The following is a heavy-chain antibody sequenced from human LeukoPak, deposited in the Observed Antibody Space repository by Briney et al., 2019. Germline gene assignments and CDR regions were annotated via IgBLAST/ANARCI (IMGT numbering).Heavy chain of an antibody. Sequence: SETLSLTCTVSGGSISSSSYYWDWIRQPPGKGLEWIGSIYYSGSTYYNPSLKSRVTISVDTSKNQFSLKLSSVTAADTAVFYCARRYCSGGTCYSERGAFDIWGQGTMVTVSS. J-gene: IGHJ3*02. CDR1: GGSISSSSYY. D-gene: IGHD2-15*01. CDR2: IYYSGST. CDR3: ARRYCSGGTCYSERGAFDI. V-gene: IGHV4-39*07.